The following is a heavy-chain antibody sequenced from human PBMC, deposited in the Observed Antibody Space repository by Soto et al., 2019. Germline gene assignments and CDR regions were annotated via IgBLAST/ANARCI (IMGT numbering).Heavy chain of an antibody. CDR2: VYHSGGS. CDR1: GVSIHNSHSF. J-gene: IGHJ5*02. D-gene: IGHD2-15*01. V-gene: IGHV4-39*02. Sequence: ETLSLTCAVSGVSIHNSHSFWGWIRQPPGEGLEFIGSVYHSGGSYYNPSLKGRVTISVDTSNNQISLRVNSVTAADTAVYYCGRVVEGATRHTDSDSWGQGMLVTVSS. CDR3: GRVVEGATRHTDSDS.